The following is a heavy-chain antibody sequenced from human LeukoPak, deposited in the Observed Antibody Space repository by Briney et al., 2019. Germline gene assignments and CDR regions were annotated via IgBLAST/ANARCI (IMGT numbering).Heavy chain of an antibody. CDR1: GDSMIDNNFY. V-gene: IGHV4-39*07. Sequence: SETLSLTCTVSGDSMIDNNFYWGWTRQSPQKGLEWIGSIYYNGKSLYNPSLKSRVTISVDASKDQISLKLSSVTAADTAVYYCARDTILVAGFDYWGQGTLVTVSS. CDR3: ARDTILVAGFDY. CDR2: IYYNGKS. D-gene: IGHD6-19*01. J-gene: IGHJ4*02.